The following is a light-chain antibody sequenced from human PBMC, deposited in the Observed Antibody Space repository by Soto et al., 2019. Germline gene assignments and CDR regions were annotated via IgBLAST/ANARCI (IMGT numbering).Light chain of an antibody. CDR2: QES. Sequence: DIQLTQSPFFLSASVGDRVTITCRASQAITNNLAWSQQKPGKPTKLLIYQESTLQSGVPSRFSGSKSGTQFTLTFDSLQPEDFATYYFQQVKSYPRTFGGGTKVEIK. V-gene: IGKV1-9*01. CDR3: QQVKSYPRT. CDR1: QAITNN. J-gene: IGKJ4*01.